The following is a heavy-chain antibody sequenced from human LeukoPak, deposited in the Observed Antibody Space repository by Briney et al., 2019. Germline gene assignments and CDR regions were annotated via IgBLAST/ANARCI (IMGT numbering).Heavy chain of an antibody. CDR2: IYYSGST. D-gene: IGHD6-6*01. J-gene: IGHJ3*02. CDR1: GGSISSYY. V-gene: IGHV4-59*01. Sequence: SSETLSLTCTVSGGSISSYYWSWIRQPPGKGLEWIGYIYYSGSTNYNPSLKSRVTISVDTSKNQFSLKLSSVTAADTAVYYCARTDSWAFDIWGQGTMVTVSS. CDR3: ARTDSWAFDI.